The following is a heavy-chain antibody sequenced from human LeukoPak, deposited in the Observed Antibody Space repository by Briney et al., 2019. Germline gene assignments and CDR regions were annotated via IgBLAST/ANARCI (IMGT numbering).Heavy chain of an antibody. CDR1: GFTFSNYG. D-gene: IGHD3-10*01. CDR3: AKDRRVRGHPLDY. CDR2: IWYDGSNK. Sequence: PGRSLRLSCAASGFTFSNYGMHWVRQAPGKGPEWVAVIWYDGSNKYYADSVKGRFTISRDNSKNTLYLQMNSLRAEDTAVYYCAKDRRVRGHPLDYWGQGTLVTVSS. V-gene: IGHV3-33*06. J-gene: IGHJ4*02.